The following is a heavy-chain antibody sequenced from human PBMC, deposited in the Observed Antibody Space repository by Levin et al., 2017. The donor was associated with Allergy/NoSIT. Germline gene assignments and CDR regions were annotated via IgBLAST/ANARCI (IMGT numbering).Heavy chain of an antibody. CDR2: IYYSGST. V-gene: IGHV4-59*01. J-gene: IGHJ2*01. D-gene: IGHD5-12*01. CDR3: ARFVGSGYDYWYFDL. CDR1: GGSISSYY. Sequence: SETLSLTCTVSGGSISSYYWTWIRQPPGKGLEWIGYIYYSGSTNYSPSLKSRVTISVDTSKNQFSLKLSSVTAADTAVYYCARFVGSGYDYWYFDLWGRGTLVTVSS.